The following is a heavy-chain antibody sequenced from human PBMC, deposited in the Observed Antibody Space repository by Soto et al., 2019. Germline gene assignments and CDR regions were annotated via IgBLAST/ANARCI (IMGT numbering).Heavy chain of an antibody. D-gene: IGHD5-18*01. J-gene: IGHJ6*02. CDR3: AKERGYNYGYDAMDV. V-gene: IGHV3-53*01. CDR2: IYGGDTT. Sequence: GGSLRLSCAVSGFTVSNIYMSWVRQAPGKALECVSVIYGGDTTYYADSVKGRFTISRDNSKNTLYLQTNSLRAEDTAVYYCAKERGYNYGYDAMDVWGQGTTVTVSS. CDR1: GFTVSNIY.